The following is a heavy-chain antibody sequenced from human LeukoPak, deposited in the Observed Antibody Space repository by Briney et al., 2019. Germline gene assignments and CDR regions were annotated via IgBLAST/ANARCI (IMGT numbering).Heavy chain of an antibody. V-gene: IGHV1-69*13. CDR1: GGTFSSYA. D-gene: IGHD6-13*01. CDR2: IIPIFGTA. J-gene: IGHJ4*02. Sequence: ASVKVSCKASGGTFSSYAISWVRQAPGQGLEWMGGIIPIFGTANYAQKFQGRVTITADESTSTAYMELCSLRSEDTAVYYCARGAIVAAGYDYWGQGTLVTVSS. CDR3: ARGAIVAAGYDY.